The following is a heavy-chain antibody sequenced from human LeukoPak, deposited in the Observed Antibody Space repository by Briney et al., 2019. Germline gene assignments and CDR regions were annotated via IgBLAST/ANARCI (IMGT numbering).Heavy chain of an antibody. V-gene: IGHV1-69*13. D-gene: IGHD2-2*01. J-gene: IGHJ6*04. CDR3: ARDGYCSSTSCYRGGNYYYGMDV. Sequence: SVKVSCKASGGTFSSYAISWVRQAPGQGLEWMGGIIPIFGTANYAQKFQGRVTIAADESTSTAYMELSSLRSEDTAVYYCARDGYCSSTSCYRGGNYYYGMDVWGKGTTVTVSS. CDR2: IIPIFGTA. CDR1: GGTFSSYA.